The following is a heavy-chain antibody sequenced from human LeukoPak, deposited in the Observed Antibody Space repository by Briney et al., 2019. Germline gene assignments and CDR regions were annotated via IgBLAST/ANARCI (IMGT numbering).Heavy chain of an antibody. CDR3: AKDTAVAGTVDY. CDR2: ISGSGGST. V-gene: IGHV3-23*01. J-gene: IGHJ4*02. Sequence: PGGSLRLSCAASGFTFSSYAMSWVRQAPGKGLEGVSAISGSGGSTYYADSVKGRFTISRDNSKNTLYLQMNSLRAEDTAVYYCAKDTAVAGTVDYWGQGTLVTVSS. D-gene: IGHD6-19*01. CDR1: GFTFSSYA.